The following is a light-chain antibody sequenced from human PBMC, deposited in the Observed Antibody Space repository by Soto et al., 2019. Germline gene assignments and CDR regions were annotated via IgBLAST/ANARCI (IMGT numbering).Light chain of an antibody. J-gene: IGKJ3*01. CDR1: QSFSSSY. CDR3: QHYGSELFT. CDR2: GAS. Sequence: EIVLTQSPGTLSLSPGERATLSCRASQSFSSSYLAWYQQKPGQAPRLLIYGASSRATGIPGRFSGSGSGTDFTLIISSLEPEDFAVYYCQHYGSELFTFGPGTKVDVK. V-gene: IGKV3-20*01.